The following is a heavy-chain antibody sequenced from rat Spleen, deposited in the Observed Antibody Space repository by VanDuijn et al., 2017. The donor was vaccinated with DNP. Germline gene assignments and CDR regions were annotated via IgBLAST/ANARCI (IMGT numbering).Heavy chain of an antibody. CDR2: ISYAGSTT. D-gene: IGHD1-11*01. V-gene: IGHV5-17*01. CDR3: ARRDEGWYFDF. Sequence: EVQLVESGGGLVQPGRSLKLSCAASRFTFSDYAMAWVRQAPKKGLEWVATISYAGSTTYYRDSGKGRFTVSKDHAKSTLYLQMDSLRSEDTATYYCARRDEGWYFDFWGPGTMVTVSS. J-gene: IGHJ1*01. CDR1: RFTFSDYA.